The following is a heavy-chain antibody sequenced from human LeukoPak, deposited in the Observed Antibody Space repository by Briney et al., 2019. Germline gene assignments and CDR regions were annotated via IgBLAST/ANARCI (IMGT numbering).Heavy chain of an antibody. CDR2: MNPNSGNT. CDR1: VYTFTIYD. Sequence: GASVTVSFKASVYTFTIYDINWVGQATGQGREWMGWMNPNSGNTGYAQKFQGRGTMTRNTSISTAYMELSSLRSEDTAVYYCARTESVDCSSTSCSYYYYYYYMDVWGKGTTVTVSS. V-gene: IGHV1-8*01. D-gene: IGHD2-2*01. CDR3: ARTESVDCSSTSCSYYYYYYYMDV. J-gene: IGHJ6*03.